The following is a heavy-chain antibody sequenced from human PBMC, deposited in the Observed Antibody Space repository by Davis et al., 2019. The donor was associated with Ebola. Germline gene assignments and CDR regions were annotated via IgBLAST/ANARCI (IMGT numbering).Heavy chain of an antibody. CDR1: GFIIRNYA. V-gene: IGHV3-30*04. CDR2: VSHSERER. CDR3: ARAGFDEVLDY. Sequence: PGGSLRLSCAASGFIIRNYAKYWVRQAPGKGLEWVAVVSHSERERFYADSVKGRFTISRDNSENTLYLQMNSLTADDTSVYYCARAGFDEVLDYWGQGTRVTVSS. D-gene: IGHD3-3*01. J-gene: IGHJ4*02.